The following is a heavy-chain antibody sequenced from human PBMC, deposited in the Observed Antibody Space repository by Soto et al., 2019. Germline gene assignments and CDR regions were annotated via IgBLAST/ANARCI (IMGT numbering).Heavy chain of an antibody. CDR1: GYSFTTYW. D-gene: IGHD4-4*01. J-gene: IGHJ6*02. CDR2: INPGDSDI. CDR3: ARHEQFYYYYYGMDV. Sequence: XESLKISGKACGYSFTTYWIAWVRQMPGKGLEWMGIINPGDSDIRYSPSFQGQVTFSADNSISTAYLQWSSLKASDTAMYYCARHEQFYYYYYGMDVWGQGTAVTVSS. V-gene: IGHV5-51*01.